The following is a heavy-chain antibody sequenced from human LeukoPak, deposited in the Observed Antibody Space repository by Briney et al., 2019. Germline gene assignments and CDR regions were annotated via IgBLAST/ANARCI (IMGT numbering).Heavy chain of an antibody. J-gene: IGHJ4*02. CDR3: ARGGHGYSSSDDYFDY. Sequence: SETLSLTCAVYGGSFSGYYWSWIRQPPGKGLEWIGEINHSGSTNYNPSLKSRVTISVDTSKNQFSLKLSSVTAADTAVYCCARGGHGYSSSDDYFDYWGQGTLVTVSS. V-gene: IGHV4-34*01. CDR2: INHSGST. CDR1: GGSFSGYY. D-gene: IGHD6-6*01.